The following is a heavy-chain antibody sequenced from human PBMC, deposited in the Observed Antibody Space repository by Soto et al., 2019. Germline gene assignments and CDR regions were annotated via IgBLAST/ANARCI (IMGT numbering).Heavy chain of an antibody. V-gene: IGHV1-18*01. J-gene: IGHJ4*02. CDR1: GYTFTSYS. Sequence: QVQLVQSGGEVKNLEASVKVSCKASGYTFTSYSVTWVRQAPGQGPEWMGWISGYNGNTNYAQKFQGKVTMTTNTATCTAYMELRSLRSDDTAVYYCVRAARTVGYFGYVRFVYWGQGTLVTVSS. CDR3: VRAARTVGYFGYVRFVY. CDR2: ISGYNGNT. D-gene: IGHD5-12*01.